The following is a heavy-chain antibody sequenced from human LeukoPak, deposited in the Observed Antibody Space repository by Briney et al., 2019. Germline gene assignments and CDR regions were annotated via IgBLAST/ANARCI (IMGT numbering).Heavy chain of an antibody. CDR1: GGSISSYY. CDR3: ARVWAGTTYLFDY. Sequence: SETLSLTCTVSGGSISSYYWSWIRQPPGKGLEWIGYIYTSGSTNYNPSLKSRVTISVDTSKNQFSLKLSSVTAADTAVYYCARVWAGTTYLFDYWGQGTLVTVSS. J-gene: IGHJ4*02. V-gene: IGHV4-4*09. D-gene: IGHD1-7*01. CDR2: IYTSGST.